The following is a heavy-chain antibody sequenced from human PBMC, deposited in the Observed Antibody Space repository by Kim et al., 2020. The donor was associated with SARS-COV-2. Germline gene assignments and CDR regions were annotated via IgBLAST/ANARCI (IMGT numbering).Heavy chain of an antibody. CDR2: MYTNGSP. CDR1: GDSINNYY. J-gene: IGHJ5*02. D-gene: IGHD2-15*01. CDR3: AREVSSGGNWINWFDP. Sequence: SETLSLTCTVSGDSINNYYWSWIRQPAGKGLEWVGRMYTNGSPTYHPSLKSRVTMSVDTSKNQFSLKVTSVTAADTALYYCAREVSSGGNWINWFDPWG. V-gene: IGHV4-4*07.